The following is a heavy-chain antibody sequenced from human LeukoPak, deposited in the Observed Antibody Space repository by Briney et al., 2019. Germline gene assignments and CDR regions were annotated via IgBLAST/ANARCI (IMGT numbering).Heavy chain of an antibody. CDR2: FDPEDGET. V-gene: IGHV1-24*01. Sequence: GASVKVSCKVSGYALTELSMHWVRQAPGKGLEWMGGFDPEDGETIYAQKFQGRVTMTEDTSTDTAYMELSSLRSEDTAVYYCATDISALWFGELLRNSGAFDIWGQGAMVTVSS. CDR1: GYALTELS. CDR3: ATDISALWFGELLRNSGAFDI. J-gene: IGHJ3*02. D-gene: IGHD3-10*01.